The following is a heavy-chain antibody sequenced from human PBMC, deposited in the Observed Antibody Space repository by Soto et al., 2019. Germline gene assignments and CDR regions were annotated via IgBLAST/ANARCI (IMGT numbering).Heavy chain of an antibody. CDR3: ARAPVGLDTISYFDY. J-gene: IGHJ4*02. D-gene: IGHD3-3*01. Sequence: PSETLSLTCTVSGDSVSSVGFHWAWLRRPPGKGLEWIGYIYNGGSTYYRPSLESRMHMSLDATRGHYSPRLTSVTAADTAVYFCARAPVGLDTISYFDYWGQGKLVSVSS. CDR1: GDSVSSVGFH. V-gene: IGHV4-30-4*01. CDR2: IYNGGST.